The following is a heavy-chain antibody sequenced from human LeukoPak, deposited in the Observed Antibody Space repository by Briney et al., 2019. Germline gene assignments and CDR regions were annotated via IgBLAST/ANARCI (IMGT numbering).Heavy chain of an antibody. J-gene: IGHJ5*02. Sequence: SETLSLTCTVSGGSISSSSYYWGWIRQPPGKGLEWIGRIYTSGSTNYNPSLKSRVTMSVDTSKNQFSLKLSSVTAADTAVYYCARDSSSWYGWFDPWGQGTLVTVSS. V-gene: IGHV4-39*07. D-gene: IGHD6-13*01. CDR1: GGSISSSSYY. CDR3: ARDSSSWYGWFDP. CDR2: IYTSGST.